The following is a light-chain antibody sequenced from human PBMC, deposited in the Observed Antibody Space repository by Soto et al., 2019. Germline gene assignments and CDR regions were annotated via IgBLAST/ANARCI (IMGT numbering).Light chain of an antibody. Sequence: PLTQSPYSLPASVVDPVTVICRASQDISSYLAWYQQKPGKAPKLLIYATSTLQSGVPSRFSGSGSGTDFALTISSLQPEDFATYYCQQLSSSTLNFGGGTNVEIK. CDR3: QQLSSSTLN. V-gene: IGKV1-9*01. J-gene: IGKJ4*01. CDR1: QDISSY. CDR2: ATS.